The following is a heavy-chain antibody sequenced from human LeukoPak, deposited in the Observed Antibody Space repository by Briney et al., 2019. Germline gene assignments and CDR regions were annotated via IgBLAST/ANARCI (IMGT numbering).Heavy chain of an antibody. V-gene: IGHV4-61*02. CDR3: AREIGSWYDFWSGYLNWFDP. J-gene: IGHJ5*02. Sequence: PSETLSLTCSVSGASISSGLYYWNWIRQPAGKGLEWIGRIFESGKTNYNPSLKSRVTISVDTSKNQFSLKLSSVTAADTAVYYCAREIGSWYDFWSGYLNWFDPWGQGTLVTVSS. D-gene: IGHD3-3*01. CDR2: IFESGKT. CDR1: GASISSGLYY.